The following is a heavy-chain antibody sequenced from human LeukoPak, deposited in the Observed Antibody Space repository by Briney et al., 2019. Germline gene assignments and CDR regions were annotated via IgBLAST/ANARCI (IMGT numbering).Heavy chain of an antibody. D-gene: IGHD6-13*01. J-gene: IGHJ4*02. CDR2: IYYSGST. CDR1: GGSINSYY. Sequence: SETLSLTCTVSGGSINSYYWSWIRQPPGKGLEWIGYIYYSGSTNYNPSLKSRVTISVDTSKNQFSLKLSSVTAADTAVYYCARVASSHWYFNRAKYYFDYWGQGTLVTVSS. V-gene: IGHV4-59*12. CDR3: ARVASSHWYFNRAKYYFDY.